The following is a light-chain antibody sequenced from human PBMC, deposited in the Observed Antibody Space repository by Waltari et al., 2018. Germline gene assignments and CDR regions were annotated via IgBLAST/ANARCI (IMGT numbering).Light chain of an antibody. Sequence: QSVLTQPPSASGTPGQRVTISCSGSSSNIGRNVVNWYQHLPGTAPKLLKFSNNQRPSGVPDRFSGSKSGTSASLAISGLQSEDEADYYCAAWDDSLNGPGYVFGTGTKVSVL. CDR3: AAWDDSLNGPGYV. V-gene: IGLV1-44*01. CDR2: SNN. J-gene: IGLJ1*01. CDR1: SSNIGRNV.